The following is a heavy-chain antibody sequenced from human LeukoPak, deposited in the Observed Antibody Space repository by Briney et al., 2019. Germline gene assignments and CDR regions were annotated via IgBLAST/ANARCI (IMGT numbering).Heavy chain of an antibody. D-gene: IGHD6-13*01. J-gene: IGHJ5*02. CDR3: ARDAAAAGLNCFDP. CDR2: TYYRSKWYN. CDR1: GDSISNNSAT. V-gene: IGHV6-1*01. Sequence: SQTLSLTCAISGDSISNNSATWYWIRQSPSRGLEWLGRTYYRSKWYNDYAISVRSRMTINPDTSKNQFSLQLNSVTPEDTAVYYCARDAAAAGLNCFDPWGQGTLVTVSS.